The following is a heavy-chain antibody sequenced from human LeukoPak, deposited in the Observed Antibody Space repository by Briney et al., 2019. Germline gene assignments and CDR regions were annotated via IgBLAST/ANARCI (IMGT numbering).Heavy chain of an antibody. J-gene: IGHJ5*02. D-gene: IGHD3-10*01. V-gene: IGHV4-34*01. Sequence: SETLSLTCTVYGGSFSSYYWSWIRQPPGRGLEWIGEINHGGGTKYNPSLKSRVTISVDPSNNQFSLRLGSVTAADTAVYYCASHYASASSWFDPWGQGTLVTVSS. CDR2: INHGGGT. CDR3: ASHYASASSWFDP. CDR1: GGSFSSYY.